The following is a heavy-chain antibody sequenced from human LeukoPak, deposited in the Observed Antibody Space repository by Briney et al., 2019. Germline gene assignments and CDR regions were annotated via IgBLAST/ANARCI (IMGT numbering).Heavy chain of an antibody. CDR2: IWYDGSNK. Sequence: GGSLRLSCAASGFTFSSYGMQWVRQAPGKGLEWVALIWYDGSNKYYVDSVKGRFTISRDSSKKTMYLQMNSLKIEDTAVYYCTRDMPGANDFWNAYTDWGQGTLVTVSS. V-gene: IGHV3-33*01. J-gene: IGHJ4*02. CDR1: GFTFSSYG. D-gene: IGHD3-3*01. CDR3: TRDMPGANDFWNAYTD.